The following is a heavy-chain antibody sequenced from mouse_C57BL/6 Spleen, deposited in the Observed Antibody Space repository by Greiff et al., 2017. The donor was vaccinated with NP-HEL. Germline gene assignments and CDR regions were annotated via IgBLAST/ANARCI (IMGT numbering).Heavy chain of an antibody. J-gene: IGHJ2*01. CDR1: GFTFSSYA. V-gene: IGHV5-4*01. CDR2: ISDGGGYT. D-gene: IGHD3-2*02. Sequence: EVQGVESGGGLVKPGGSLKLSCAASGFTFSSYAMSWVRQTPEKRLEWVATISDGGGYTYYPDHVKGRFTISRDNAKNNLYLQMSQLKSEATAMFSCERLQGDYFDYWGQGTTLTVSS. CDR3: ERLQGDYFDY.